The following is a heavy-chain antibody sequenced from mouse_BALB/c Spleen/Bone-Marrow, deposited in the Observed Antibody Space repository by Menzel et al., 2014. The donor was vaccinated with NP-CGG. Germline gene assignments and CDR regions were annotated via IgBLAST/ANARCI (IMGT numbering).Heavy chain of an antibody. CDR2: ISSGGSYT. Sequence: EVQRVEFGGDLVKPGGSLKLSCAASGFTFSSYGMSWVRQTPDKRLEWVATISSGGSYTYYPDSVKGRFTISRDNAKNTLYLQMSSLKSEDTAMYYCARSEGGRRGLFDYWGQGTTLTVSS. CDR1: GFTFSSYG. J-gene: IGHJ2*01. CDR3: ARSEGGRRGLFDY. V-gene: IGHV5-6*01.